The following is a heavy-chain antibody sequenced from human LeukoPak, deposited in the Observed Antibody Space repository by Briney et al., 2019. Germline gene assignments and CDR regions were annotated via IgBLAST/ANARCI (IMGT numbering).Heavy chain of an antibody. J-gene: IGHJ4*02. CDR1: GFTFSSYG. CDR3: ANIYPRNDYVEY. Sequence: GGSLRLSCAASGFTFSSYGMHWVRQAPGKGLEWVAVISYDGSNKYYADSVRGRFTISRDNSKNTLYLQMNSLRAEDTAVYYCANIYPRNDYVEYWGQGTLVTVSS. CDR2: ISYDGSNK. V-gene: IGHV3-30*18. D-gene: IGHD3-9*01.